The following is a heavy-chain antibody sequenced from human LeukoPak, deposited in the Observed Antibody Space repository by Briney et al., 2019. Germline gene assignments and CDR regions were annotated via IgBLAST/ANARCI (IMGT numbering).Heavy chain of an antibody. D-gene: IGHD3-10*01. V-gene: IGHV5-51*01. CDR3: ARHGDSYGSGSFFGSDY. CDR2: IYPGDSNT. Sequence: GESLKISCKGSGYSFTSYWIGWVRQMPGKGLEWMGIIYPGDSNTRYSPSLQGQVTISADNSISTAYLQWSSLKASDTAVYYCARHGDSYGSGSFFGSDYWGQGTLVTVSS. CDR1: GYSFTSYW. J-gene: IGHJ4*02.